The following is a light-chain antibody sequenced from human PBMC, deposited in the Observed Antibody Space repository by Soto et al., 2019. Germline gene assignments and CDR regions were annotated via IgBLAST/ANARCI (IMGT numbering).Light chain of an antibody. CDR1: QSISSY. CDR2: AAS. Sequence: DIQMTQSPSSLSASVGDRVTITCRASQSISSYLNWYQQKPGKAPKLLIYAASSLQSGVPSRFSGSGSGSEFTLTISNLQADDFATYYCQQYKDSPWTFGQGTKV. CDR3: QQYKDSPWT. J-gene: IGKJ1*01. V-gene: IGKV1-39*01.